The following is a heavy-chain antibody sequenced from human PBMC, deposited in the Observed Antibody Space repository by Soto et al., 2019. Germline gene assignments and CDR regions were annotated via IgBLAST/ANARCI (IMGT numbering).Heavy chain of an antibody. V-gene: IGHV1-58*02. CDR2: IVVGSGNT. CDR3: GADEADQFDTTGYYYLAY. CDR1: GFTFSSSA. Sequence: QVHLVQSGPEVKKPGTSVKVSCRTSGFTFSSSAIQWVRQARGQRLEWMGWIVVGSGNTNYAQKFQGTVSITRDMSTSTVYMELSSLRSEDTAVYYCGADEADQFDTTGYYYLAYWGQGTLVTVSS. D-gene: IGHD3-22*01. J-gene: IGHJ4*02.